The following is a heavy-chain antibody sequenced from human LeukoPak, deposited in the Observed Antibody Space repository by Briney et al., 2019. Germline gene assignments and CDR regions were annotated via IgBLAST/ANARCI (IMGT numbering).Heavy chain of an antibody. CDR3: AREKIVGATKNWFDP. V-gene: IGHV1-2*02. CDR2: INPNSGGT. CDR1: GYTFTGYY. Sequence: GASVKVSCKASGYTFTGYYMHWVRQAPGQGLEWMGWINPNSGGTNYAQKFQGRVTMTRDTSISTAYMELSRLRSDDTAVYYCAREKIVGATKNWFDPWGQGTLVTVSS. J-gene: IGHJ5*02. D-gene: IGHD1-26*01.